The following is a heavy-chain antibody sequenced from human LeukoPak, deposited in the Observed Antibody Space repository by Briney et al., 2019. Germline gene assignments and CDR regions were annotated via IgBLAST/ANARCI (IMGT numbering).Heavy chain of an antibody. CDR3: ARGLGSYDSSELTWPMISF. J-gene: IGHJ4*02. CDR2: MNPDSGDT. V-gene: IGHV1-8*01. CDR1: GYTFTSYE. D-gene: IGHD3-22*01. Sequence: GASVNVSCKASGYTFTSYEINWVRPATGHGLGWMGWMNPDSGDTAYAQKFQGRITMTRSTSIATAYMELSGLRSEDTAVYYCARGLGSYDSSELTWPMISFWGQGTQVTVSS.